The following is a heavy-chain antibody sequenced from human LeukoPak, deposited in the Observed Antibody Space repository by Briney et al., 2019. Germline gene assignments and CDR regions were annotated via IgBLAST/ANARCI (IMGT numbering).Heavy chain of an antibody. CDR1: GFTVSSNY. D-gene: IGHD6-25*01. CDR3: ARDYGYSSGREPYYYGMDV. Sequence: PGGSPRLSCAASGFTVSSNYMSWVRQAPGKGLEWVSVIYSGGSAYYADSVKGRFTISRDNSKNTLYLQMNSLRAEDTAVYYCARDYGYSSGREPYYYGMDVWGQGTTVTVSS. J-gene: IGHJ6*02. CDR2: IYSGGSA. V-gene: IGHV3-66*01.